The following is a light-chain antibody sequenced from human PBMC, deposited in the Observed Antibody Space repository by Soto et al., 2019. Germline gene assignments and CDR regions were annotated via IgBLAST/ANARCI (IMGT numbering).Light chain of an antibody. CDR3: QHYDNFPRAIT. CDR2: DAS. V-gene: IGKV1-33*01. Sequence: DIQTTQSPSSLSASVVDRVTISCQASQDISSYLNWYQQKPGKAPKLLIYDASNLETGVPSRFSGSGSGTDFTFTISSLQPEDIATYYCQHYDNFPRAITFSQGTRLEI. J-gene: IGKJ5*01. CDR1: QDISSY.